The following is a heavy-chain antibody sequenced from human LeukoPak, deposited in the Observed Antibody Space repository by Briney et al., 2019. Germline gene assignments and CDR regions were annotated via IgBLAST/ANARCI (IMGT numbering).Heavy chain of an antibody. CDR2: IWYDGSNK. D-gene: IGHD3-3*01. V-gene: IGHV3-33*01. CDR1: GFTFSSYG. CDR3: ARDHGSDTIFGASGAFDI. J-gene: IGHJ3*02. Sequence: GGSLRLSCAASGFTFSSYGMHWVRQAPGKGLEWVAVIWYDGSNKYYADSVKGRFTISRDNSKNTLYLQMNSLRAEDTAVYYCARDHGSDTIFGASGAFDIWGQGTMVTVSS.